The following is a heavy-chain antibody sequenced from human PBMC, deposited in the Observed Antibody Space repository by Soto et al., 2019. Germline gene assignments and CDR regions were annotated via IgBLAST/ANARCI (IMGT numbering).Heavy chain of an antibody. D-gene: IGHD5-12*01. CDR3: ARARLRAVSACDI. J-gene: IGHJ3*02. CDR1: GGSVSSGAYY. CDR2: IYYSGST. Sequence: QVQLQESDAGLVKASQTLSLTCTVSGGSVSSGAYYWTWIRQRPGKGLEWIGYIYYSGSTYYSPSLKSRLSISLDTSKNQLSRRLSSVTAADTAMYYCARARLRAVSACDIWGQGTMVTVSS. V-gene: IGHV4-31*03.